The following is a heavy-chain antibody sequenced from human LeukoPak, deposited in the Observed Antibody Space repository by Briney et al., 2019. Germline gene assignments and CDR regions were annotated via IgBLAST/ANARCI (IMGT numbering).Heavy chain of an antibody. V-gene: IGHV3-23*01. D-gene: IGHD3-10*01. CDR2: ISGSGGST. CDR1: GFTFSSYA. Sequence: GGSLRLSCAASGFTFSSYAMSWVRQAPGKGLERVSAISGSGGSTYYADSVKGRFTISRDNSKNTLYLQMNSLRAEDTAVYYCAKDVLLWFGEGNYFDYWGQGTLVTVSS. J-gene: IGHJ4*02. CDR3: AKDVLLWFGEGNYFDY.